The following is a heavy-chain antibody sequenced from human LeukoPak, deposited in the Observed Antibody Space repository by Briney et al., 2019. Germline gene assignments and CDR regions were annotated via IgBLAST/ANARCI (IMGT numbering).Heavy chain of an antibody. D-gene: IGHD6-13*01. CDR3: AKDHPWKTGIAAAGNDDY. CDR1: GFTVSSDN. V-gene: IGHV3-53*01. J-gene: IGHJ4*02. CDR2: VYSGDDGT. Sequence: PGGSLRLSCAASGFTVSSDNMSWVRQVPGRGLEWVAVVYSGDDGTNYADSVRGRFTTSRDDSKSTVFLQMNSLRAEDTAVYYCAKDHPWKTGIAAAGNDDYWGQGTLVTVSS.